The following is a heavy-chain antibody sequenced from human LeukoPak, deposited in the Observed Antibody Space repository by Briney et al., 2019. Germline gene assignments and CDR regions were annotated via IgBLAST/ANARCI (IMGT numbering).Heavy chain of an antibody. J-gene: IGHJ6*03. CDR2: ISAYNGNT. CDR1: GYTFTGYY. CDR3: ARDYSGAGRLHYYYYYMDV. D-gene: IGHD1-26*01. Sequence: GASVKVSCKASGYTFTGYYMHWVRQAPGQGLEWMGWISAYNGNTNYAQKLQGRVTMTTDTSTSTAYMELRSLRSDDTAVYYCARDYSGAGRLHYYYYYMDVWGKGTTVTVSS. V-gene: IGHV1-18*04.